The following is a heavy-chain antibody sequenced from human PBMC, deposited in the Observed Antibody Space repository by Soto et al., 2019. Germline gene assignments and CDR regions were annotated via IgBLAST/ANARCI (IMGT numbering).Heavy chain of an antibody. CDR3: ARPFEGGYSSNHHYYYALDV. Sequence: QVQLVQSGAEVKKPGSSVKVSCKVSGDTFTRYAISWVRQAPGQGLEWMGGIVPIFGTTNYAQRLQGRVTITTDEFASTANMELRDLTSDDTAVYYCARPFEGGYSSNHHYYYALDVWGQGTTVTVTS. J-gene: IGHJ6*02. V-gene: IGHV1-69*01. D-gene: IGHD2-15*01. CDR1: GDTFTRYA. CDR2: IVPIFGTT.